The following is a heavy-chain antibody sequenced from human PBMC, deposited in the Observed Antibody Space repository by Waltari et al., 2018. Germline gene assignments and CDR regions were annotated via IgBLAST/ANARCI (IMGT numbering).Heavy chain of an antibody. V-gene: IGHV1-69*13. D-gene: IGHD3-22*01. CDR3: ARDYYDSSGYYSGFDY. CDR2: IIPNLGTA. Sequence: QVQLVQSGAEVKKPGSSVKVSCKASGGTFSSYAISWVRQAPGQGLEWMGGIIPNLGTANYAQKVQGRVTITADESTSTAYMELSSLRSEDTAVYYCARDYYDSSGYYSGFDYWGQGTLVTVSS. J-gene: IGHJ4*02. CDR1: GGTFSSYA.